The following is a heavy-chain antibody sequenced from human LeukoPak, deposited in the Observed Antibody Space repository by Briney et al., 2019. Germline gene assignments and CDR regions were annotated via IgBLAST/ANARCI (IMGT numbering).Heavy chain of an antibody. CDR3: AGLGVMVLVYQFEY. CDR1: GGSITSTKYF. CDR2: ISTSGTA. J-gene: IGHJ4*02. V-gene: IGHV4-39*07. Sequence: SETLSLTCAVSGGSITSTKYFWGWIRQPPGKELELIGIISTSGTADYNPSLKSRVTISTDTSKNQFSLKLTSVTAADTAVYYCAGLGVMVLVYQFEYWGRGTPVTVSS. D-gene: IGHD2-8*01.